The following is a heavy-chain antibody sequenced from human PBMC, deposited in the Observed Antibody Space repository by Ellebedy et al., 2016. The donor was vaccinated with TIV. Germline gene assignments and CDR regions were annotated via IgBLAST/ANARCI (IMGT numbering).Heavy chain of an antibody. Sequence: MPSETLSLTCTVSGDSTSGYYWSWIRQPAGKGLEWIGRMYYSGSTNHNPSLKSRVTMSVDTSKNQFSLKLRSVTAADTAVYYCARYRGVWGDFDYWGQGTLVTVSS. V-gene: IGHV4-4*07. CDR2: MYYSGST. D-gene: IGHD7-27*01. J-gene: IGHJ4*02. CDR3: ARYRGVWGDFDY. CDR1: GDSTSGYY.